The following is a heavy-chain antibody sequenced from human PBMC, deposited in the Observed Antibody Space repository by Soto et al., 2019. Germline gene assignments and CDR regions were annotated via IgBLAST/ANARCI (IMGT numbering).Heavy chain of an antibody. D-gene: IGHD2-2*01. CDR2: IYWDDDR. J-gene: IGHJ3*01. CDR3: AHAYGGTSWPNDAFDV. Sequence: QITLRESGPTLVKPTQTLRLTCTFSGFSLSADGVGVGWLRQPPGKALEWLALIYWDDDRRYSPSLKSRLTIPQDTSKNQVVLTLTNMDAVDTATYYCAHAYGGTSWPNDAFDVWGQGTVVTVSS. V-gene: IGHV2-5*02. CDR1: GFSLSADGVG.